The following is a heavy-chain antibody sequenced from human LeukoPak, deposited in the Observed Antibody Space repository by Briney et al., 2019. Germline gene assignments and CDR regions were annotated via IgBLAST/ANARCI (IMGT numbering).Heavy chain of an antibody. CDR2: ISSNGGST. Sequence: PGGSLRLSCAASGFTFSSYAMHWVRQAPGKGLEYVSAISSNGGSTYYANSVKGRFTISRDNSKNTLYLQMGSLRAEDMAVYYCARATHNYDFWSGYYSDAFDIWGQGTMVIVSS. CDR3: ARATHNYDFWSGYYSDAFDI. J-gene: IGHJ3*02. D-gene: IGHD3-3*01. V-gene: IGHV3-64*01. CDR1: GFTFSSYA.